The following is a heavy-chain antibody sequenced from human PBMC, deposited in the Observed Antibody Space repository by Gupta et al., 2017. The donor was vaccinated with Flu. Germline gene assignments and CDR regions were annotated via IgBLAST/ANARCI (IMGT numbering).Heavy chain of an antibody. CDR2: INPNNGVT. Sequence: QLVQSGTEVKKPGASVKVSCKASGYTFSAFYAHWVRQAPGQGLEWMGWINPNNGVTTYAQKFQARVAMPVDTSLSTAYIELSGLSSDDTAVYFCARKSWGTLDIWGQGTMVTV. CDR1: GYTFSAFY. CDR3: ARKSWGTLDI. V-gene: IGHV1-2*02. D-gene: IGHD3-16*01. J-gene: IGHJ3*02.